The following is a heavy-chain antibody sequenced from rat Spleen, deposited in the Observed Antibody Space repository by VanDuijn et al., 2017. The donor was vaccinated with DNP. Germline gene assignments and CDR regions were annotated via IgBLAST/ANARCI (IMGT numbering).Heavy chain of an antibody. V-gene: IGHV5-22*01. J-gene: IGHJ3*01. CDR3: ARPMDYYSGGFAY. CDR2: IRYDGDSI. CDR1: GFVFSDYY. Sequence: EVQLVESGGGLVQPGGSLKLSCAASGFVFSDYYMAWVRQAPTTGLEWVAYIRYDGDSIHYGDSVKGRFTIFRDNAKSTLYLQMNSLRSEDMATYYCARPMDYYSGGFAYWGQGTLVTVSS. D-gene: IGHD1-1*01.